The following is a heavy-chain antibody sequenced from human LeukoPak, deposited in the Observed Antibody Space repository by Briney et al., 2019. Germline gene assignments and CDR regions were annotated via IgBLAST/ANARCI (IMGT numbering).Heavy chain of an antibody. V-gene: IGHV3-48*04. J-gene: IGHJ4*02. CDR1: GFTFRTYA. Sequence: GGSLRLSCTASGFTFRTYAMSRVRQAPGKGPQWVSYIGISDTTTYYADSVKGRFTISRDNAKNSLYLQMSSLRVEDTAIYYCARDSGVGGTFDYWGQGSLLTVSS. D-gene: IGHD1-26*01. CDR2: IGISDTTT. CDR3: ARDSGVGGTFDY.